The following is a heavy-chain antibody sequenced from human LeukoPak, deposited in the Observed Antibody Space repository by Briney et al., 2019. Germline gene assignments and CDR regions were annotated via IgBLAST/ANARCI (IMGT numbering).Heavy chain of an antibody. J-gene: IGHJ3*02. CDR3: AKSRWETYAVRAFDI. CDR1: AFTFSSYA. CDR2: ISWDGSNK. D-gene: IGHD1-26*01. Sequence: GGSLRLSCAASAFTFSSYAMHWVRQAPGKGLEWVAVISWDGSNKYYADSVKGRFTISRDNPKNALYLQMNSLRAEDTAVYYCAKSRWETYAVRAFDIWGQGTMVTVSS. V-gene: IGHV3-30*04.